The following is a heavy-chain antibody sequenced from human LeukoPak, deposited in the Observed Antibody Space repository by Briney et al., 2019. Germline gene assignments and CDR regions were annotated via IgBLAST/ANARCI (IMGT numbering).Heavy chain of an antibody. CDR3: ASPALTGTAATNDS. Sequence: PGGSLRLSCAASGFTFSSYSMNWVRQAPGKGLEWVSSSSSSSSYIYYADSVKGRFTISRDNAKNSLYLQMNSLRAEDTAVYYCASPALTGTAATNDSWGQGTLVTAS. D-gene: IGHD1-20*01. J-gene: IGHJ4*02. CDR1: GFTFSSYS. V-gene: IGHV3-21*01. CDR2: SSSSSSYI.